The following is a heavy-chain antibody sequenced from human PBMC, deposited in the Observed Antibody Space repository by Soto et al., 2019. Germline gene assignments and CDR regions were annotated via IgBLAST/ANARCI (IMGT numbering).Heavy chain of an antibody. J-gene: IGHJ6*02. CDR3: TRGLIVVVPADYFPVSVYYYYGMDV. V-gene: IGHV3-49*04. Sequence: GGSLRLSCTASGFTFGDYAMSWVRQAPGKGLEWVGFIRSKAYGGTTEYAASVKGRFTISRDDSKSIAYLQMNSLKTEDTAVYYCTRGLIVVVPADYFPVSVYYYYGMDVWGQGTTVTVYS. D-gene: IGHD2-2*01. CDR1: GFTFGDYA. CDR2: IRSKAYGGTT.